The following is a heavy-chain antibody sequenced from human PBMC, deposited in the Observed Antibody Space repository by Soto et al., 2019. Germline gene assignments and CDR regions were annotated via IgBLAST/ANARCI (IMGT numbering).Heavy chain of an antibody. CDR2: INPSGGST. D-gene: IGHD6-19*01. V-gene: IGHV1-46*01. CDR3: ARGSAVAGTVGDFDY. Sequence: ASVKVSCKASGDTFTDYYIHWVRQAPGQGLEWMGIINPSGGSTSYAQKFQGRVTMTRDTSTSTVYMELSSLRSEDTAVYYCARGSAVAGTVGDFDYWGQGTLVTVPS. J-gene: IGHJ4*02. CDR1: GDTFTDYY.